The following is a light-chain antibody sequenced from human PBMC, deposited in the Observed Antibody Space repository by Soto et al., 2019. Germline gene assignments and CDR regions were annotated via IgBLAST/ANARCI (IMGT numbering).Light chain of an antibody. V-gene: IGKV3-15*01. CDR3: QQYNNWPRT. J-gene: IGKJ1*01. Sequence: EIVMTQSPATLSVSPGERATLSXRASQSVSSNLAWYQQKPGQAPRLLIYGASTRATGIPARFSGSGSGTEFTLTISSLQSEDFAVYYCQQYNNWPRTVGQGTKVDIK. CDR2: GAS. CDR1: QSVSSN.